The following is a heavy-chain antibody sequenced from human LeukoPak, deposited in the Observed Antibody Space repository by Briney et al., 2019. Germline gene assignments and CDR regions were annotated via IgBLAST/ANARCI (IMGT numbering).Heavy chain of an antibody. CDR3: AELGITMIGGV. CDR2: ITTSSSYI. V-gene: IGHV3-21*01. CDR1: GFTFSSYS. J-gene: IGHJ6*04. D-gene: IGHD3-10*02. Sequence: GGSLRLSCTASGFTFSSYSMDWVRQAPGKGLEWVSSITTSSSYIYYADSVKGRFTTSRDNAKNSLYLQMNSLRAEDTAVYYCAELGITMIGGVWGKGTTVTISS.